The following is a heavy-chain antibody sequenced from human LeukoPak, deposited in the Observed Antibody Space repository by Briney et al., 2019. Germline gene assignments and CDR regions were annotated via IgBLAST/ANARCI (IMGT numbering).Heavy chain of an antibody. CDR3: ARQGRSTVTTIDY. D-gene: IGHD4-17*01. Sequence: PSETLSLTCTVSGGSISSSSYYWGWIRQPPGKGLEWIGSIYYSGSTYYSPSLKSRVTMSVDTSKNQFSLKLSSVTAADTAVYYCARQGRSTVTTIDYWGQGTPVTVSS. CDR2: IYYSGST. V-gene: IGHV4-39*01. CDR1: GGSISSSSYY. J-gene: IGHJ4*02.